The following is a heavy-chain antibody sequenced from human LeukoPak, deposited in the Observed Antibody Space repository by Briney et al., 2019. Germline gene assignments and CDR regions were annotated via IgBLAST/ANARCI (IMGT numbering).Heavy chain of an antibody. V-gene: IGHV3-30*04. D-gene: IGHD3-10*01. J-gene: IGHJ4*02. CDR1: GFTFSSYA. Sequence: GVSLRHSCAASGFTFSSYAMHRVRQAPGKGLEWVAVISYDGSNKYYADSVKGRFTISRDNSKNTLYLQMNSLRAEDTAVYYCAGKNSYYAFDYWGQGTLVTVFS. CDR2: ISYDGSNK. CDR3: AGKNSYYAFDY.